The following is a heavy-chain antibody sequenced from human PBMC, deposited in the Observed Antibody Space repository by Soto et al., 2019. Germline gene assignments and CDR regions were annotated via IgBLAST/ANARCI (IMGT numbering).Heavy chain of an antibody. J-gene: IGHJ6*02. D-gene: IGHD6-19*01. CDR1: GFSFSDYT. CDR2: ITGSSDYT. Sequence: PGGSLRLSCAASGFSFSDYTMNWFRQAPGKGLEWVSSITGSSDYTYYSGSVTGRFTISRDNANNSLFPQMNSLRGEDTAVYYCARDHEYTSGWSHGMDVWGQGTTVTVSS. CDR3: ARDHEYTSGWSHGMDV. V-gene: IGHV3-21*01.